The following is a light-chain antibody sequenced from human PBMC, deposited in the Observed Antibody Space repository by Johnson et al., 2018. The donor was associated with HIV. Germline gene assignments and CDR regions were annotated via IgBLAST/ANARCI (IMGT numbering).Light chain of an antibody. V-gene: IGLV1-51*02. CDR3: GTWDSSLSAV. Sequence: QSVLTQPPSVSAAPGQKVTISCSGSSSNIGNNYVSWYQQLPGTAPKVLIYENNKRPSGIPDRFSGSKSGTSATMGITGLQTGDEADYYCGTWDSSLSAVFGTGTKFTVL. CDR1: SSNIGNNY. J-gene: IGLJ1*01. CDR2: ENN.